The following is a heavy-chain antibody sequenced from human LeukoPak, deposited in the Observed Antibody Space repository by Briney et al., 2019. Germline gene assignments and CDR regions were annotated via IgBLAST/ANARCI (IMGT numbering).Heavy chain of an antibody. CDR3: ARDTDYGFLY. D-gene: IGHD4-17*01. Sequence: SKTLPLTCTVSGGSISSGDYYWSWIRQPPGKGLEWIGYIYYSGSTYYNPSLKSRVTISVDTSRNQFSLKLSSVTAADTAVYYCARDTDYGFLYWGQGTLVTVSS. CDR2: IYYSGST. V-gene: IGHV4-30-4*08. J-gene: IGHJ4*02. CDR1: GGSISSGDYY.